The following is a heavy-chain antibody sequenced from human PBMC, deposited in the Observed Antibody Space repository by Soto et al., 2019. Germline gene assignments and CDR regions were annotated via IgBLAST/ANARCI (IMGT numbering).Heavy chain of an antibody. CDR1: GFSFSSYS. V-gene: IGHV3-21*02. CDR2: ISRSSSNI. J-gene: IGHJ6*03. Sequence: EVQLVESGGGLVKPGGSLRLSCAASGFSFSSYSMNWVRQAPGKGLEWVSSISRSSSNINHADSVKGRFTISRDNAKNSLDLQVNSMRSEDTAVYYCARDPSGIYGCASYMDVWGKGTTVIVSS. CDR3: ARDPSGIYGCASYMDV. D-gene: IGHD3-16*01.